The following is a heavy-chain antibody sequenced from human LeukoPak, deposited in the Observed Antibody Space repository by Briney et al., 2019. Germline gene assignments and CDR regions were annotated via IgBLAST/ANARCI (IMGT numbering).Heavy chain of an antibody. CDR2: ISYDGSNK. Sequence: GGSLRLSCAASGFTFSSYAMHWVRQGPGKGLEWVAVISYDGSNKYYTDSVTGRFTISRDNSKNTLYLQMNSLRAEDTAVYYCARGVGARSYFDYWGQGTLVTVSS. CDR3: ARGVGARSYFDY. CDR1: GFTFSSYA. J-gene: IGHJ4*02. V-gene: IGHV3-30-3*01. D-gene: IGHD1-26*01.